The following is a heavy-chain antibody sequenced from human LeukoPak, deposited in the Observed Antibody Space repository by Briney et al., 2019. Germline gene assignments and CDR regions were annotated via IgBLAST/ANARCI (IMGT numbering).Heavy chain of an antibody. CDR3: ARDFSGYDYNFDY. J-gene: IGHJ4*02. D-gene: IGHD5-12*01. V-gene: IGHV3-21*01. CDR1: GFTFSTYT. Sequence: AGSLRLSCAASGFTFSTYTMNWVRQAPGKGLEWVSFISSSSSYMYYADSVKGRFTISRDNTKESLYLQMNSLRAEDTAVYYCARDFSGYDYNFDYWGQGTLVTVSS. CDR2: ISSSSSYM.